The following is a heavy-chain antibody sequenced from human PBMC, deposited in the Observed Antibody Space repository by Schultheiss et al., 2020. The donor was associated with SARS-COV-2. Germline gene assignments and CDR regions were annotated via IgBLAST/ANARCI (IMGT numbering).Heavy chain of an antibody. CDR2: IYTFGST. D-gene: IGHD4-23*01. V-gene: IGHV4-61*02. CDR1: GGSITSGSYY. J-gene: IGHJ5*02. Sequence: SETLSLTCSVSGGSITSGSYYWSWIRKPAGKGLEWIGRIYTFGSTNYSPSLKSRATISIDTSRNQFSLKLTSVTAADTAVYYCARSPGIGGWFDPWGQGTLVTVSS. CDR3: ARSPGIGGWFDP.